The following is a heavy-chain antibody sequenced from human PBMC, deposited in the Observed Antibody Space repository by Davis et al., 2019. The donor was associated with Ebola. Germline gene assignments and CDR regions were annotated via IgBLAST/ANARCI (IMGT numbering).Heavy chain of an antibody. V-gene: IGHV3-48*02. CDR3: ARQLVQWQLPTTRTGAFDI. D-gene: IGHD6-19*01. CDR1: GFIFSSYT. Sequence: GESLEISCAASGFIFSSYTMNWVRQAPGKGLEWVSYISSSSTTIYYADSVKGRFTISRDNAKNSLYLQMNSLRDEDTAVYYCARQLVQWQLPTTRTGAFDIWGQGTMVTVSS. J-gene: IGHJ3*02. CDR2: ISSSSTTI.